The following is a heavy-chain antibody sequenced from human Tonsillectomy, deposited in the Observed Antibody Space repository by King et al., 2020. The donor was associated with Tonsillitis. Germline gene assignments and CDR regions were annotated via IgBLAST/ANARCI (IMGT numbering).Heavy chain of an antibody. CDR1: GFTFDDYA. J-gene: IGHJ6*02. Sequence: DVQLVESGGGLVQPGRSLRLSCAASGFTFDDYAMHWVRHAPGKGLEWVSGISWNSGSIGYADSVKGRFTISRDNAKNSLYLQMNSLRAEDTALYYCAKVNYEGNAYGMDVWGQGTTVTVSS. D-gene: IGHD4-23*01. V-gene: IGHV3-9*01. CDR3: AKVNYEGNAYGMDV. CDR2: ISWNSGSI.